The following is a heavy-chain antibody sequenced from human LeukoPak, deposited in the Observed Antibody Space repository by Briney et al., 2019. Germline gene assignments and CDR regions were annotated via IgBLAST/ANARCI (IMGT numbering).Heavy chain of an antibody. Sequence: SETLSLTCAVYGGSFSGYYWSWIRQPPGKGLEWIGEINHSGSTNYNPSLKSRVTISVDTSKNQFSPKLSSVTAADTAVYYCAVLGDGFDYWGQGTLVTVSS. CDR1: GGSFSGYY. CDR3: AVLGDGFDY. J-gene: IGHJ4*02. CDR2: INHSGST. D-gene: IGHD3-3*01. V-gene: IGHV4-34*01.